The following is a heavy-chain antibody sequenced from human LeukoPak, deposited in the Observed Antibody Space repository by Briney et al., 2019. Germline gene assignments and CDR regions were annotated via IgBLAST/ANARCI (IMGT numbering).Heavy chain of an antibody. CDR3: ARGPPYGSGSSRRDY. J-gene: IGHJ4*02. CDR2: ISSNGGST. D-gene: IGHD3-10*01. Sequence: GGSLRLSCAASGFTFSSYAMHWVRQAPGKGLEYVSAISSNGGSTYYANSVKGRFTISRDNSKNTLYLQMGSLRAEDMAVYYCARGPPYGSGSSRRDYWGQGTLVTVSS. CDR1: GFTFSSYA. V-gene: IGHV3-64*01.